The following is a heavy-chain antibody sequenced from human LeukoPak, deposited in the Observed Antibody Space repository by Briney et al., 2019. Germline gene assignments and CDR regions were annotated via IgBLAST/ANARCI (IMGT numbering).Heavy chain of an antibody. Sequence: SETLSLTCTVSGGSISSDYWTWIRQPPGKGLEWIGYIDYSGSTNYNSSLKSRVSIAVHTSKKQFSLKVSSVTAADTAVYYCARGKVARFDYWGQGTLATVSS. CDR3: ARGKVARFDY. CDR1: GGSISSDY. D-gene: IGHD2-15*01. J-gene: IGHJ4*02. CDR2: IDYSGST. V-gene: IGHV4-59*01.